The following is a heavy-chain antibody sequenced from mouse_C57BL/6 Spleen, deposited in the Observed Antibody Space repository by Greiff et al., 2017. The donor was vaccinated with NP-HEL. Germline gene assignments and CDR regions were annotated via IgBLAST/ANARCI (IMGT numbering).Heavy chain of an antibody. CDR3: ARAPLYYYGSSWYFDV. V-gene: IGHV1-64*01. CDR2: IHPNSGST. CDR1: GYTFTSYW. J-gene: IGHJ1*03. Sequence: VQLQQPGAELVKPGASVKLSCKASGYTFTSYWMHWVKQRPGQGLEWIGMIHPNSGSTNYNEKFKSKATLTVDKSSSTAYMQLSSLTSEDSAVYYCARAPLYYYGSSWYFDVWGTGTTVTVSS. D-gene: IGHD1-1*01.